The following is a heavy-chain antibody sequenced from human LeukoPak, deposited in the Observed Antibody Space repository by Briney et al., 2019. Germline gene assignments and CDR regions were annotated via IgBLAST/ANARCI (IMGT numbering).Heavy chain of an antibody. CDR2: IYYTGST. CDR1: GGSISSFY. CDR3: ARGVVAAPQTFDY. D-gene: IGHD2-15*01. J-gene: IGHJ4*02. V-gene: IGHV4-59*01. Sequence: SETLSLTCTVSGGSISSFYWSWIRQPPGKGLEWIGYIYYTGSTNYSPSLKSRATISVDTSKNQFSLKLSFVTPADTAVYYCARGVVAAPQTFDYWGQGTLVTVSS.